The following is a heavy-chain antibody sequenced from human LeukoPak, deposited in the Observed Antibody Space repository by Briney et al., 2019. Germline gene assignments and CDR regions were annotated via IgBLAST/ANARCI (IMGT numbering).Heavy chain of an antibody. J-gene: IGHJ5*02. D-gene: IGHD2/OR15-2a*01. CDR2: INHSGST. CDR1: GGSFSGYY. CDR3: AGGYALSWFDP. V-gene: IGHV4-34*01. Sequence: PSETLSLTCAVYGGSFSGYYWSWIRQPPGKGLEWIGEINHSGSTNYNPSLKSRVISVDTSKNQFSLKLSSVTAADTAVYYCAGGYALSWFDPWGQGTLVTVSS.